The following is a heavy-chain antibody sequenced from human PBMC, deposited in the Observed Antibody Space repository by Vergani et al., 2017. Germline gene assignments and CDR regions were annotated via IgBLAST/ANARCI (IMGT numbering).Heavy chain of an antibody. CDR2: IYWNDDK. CDR1: GFSVSSRGVG. D-gene: IGHD4-11*01. CDR3: ALRDILDDNYEYFDY. Sequence: QITLKESGPTLVKPTQTLTLTCTVSGFSVSSRGVGVAWIRPPPGKALECLSIIYWNDDKRYSPSLMGRLPIANDTSRNQGVLTMTNMDPVDTATYYFALRDILDDNYEYFDYGGPGTLVTVSS. J-gene: IGHJ4*02. V-gene: IGHV2-5*01.